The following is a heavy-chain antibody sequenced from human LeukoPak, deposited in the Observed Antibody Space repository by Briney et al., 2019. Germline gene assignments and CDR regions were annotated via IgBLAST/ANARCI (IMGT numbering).Heavy chain of an antibody. D-gene: IGHD3-10*01. CDR1: GFTFSHYE. CDR3: ARVIGYWGSGNFYFDN. J-gene: IGHJ4*02. V-gene: IGHV3-48*03. CDR2: ISNSGSTI. Sequence: GGSLRLSCAASGFTFSHYEMNWVRHAPGKGLEWLSYISNSGSTIYYADSVKGRFTISRDNAKNSLYLQMNSLRAEDTAVYYCARVIGYWGSGNFYFDNWGQGTPVTVSP.